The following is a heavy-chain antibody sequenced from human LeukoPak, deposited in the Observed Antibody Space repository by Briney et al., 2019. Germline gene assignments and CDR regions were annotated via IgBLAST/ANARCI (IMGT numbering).Heavy chain of an antibody. CDR2: ISGSGGST. V-gene: IGHV3-23*01. CDR3: AKDRGLYSYGYNWFDP. CDR1: GFTFSSYA. Sequence: PGGSLRLSCAASGFTFSSYAMGWVRQAPGKGREWVSAISGSGGSTYYADSVKGRFTISRDNSKNTVYLQMNRVTAEDTAVYYCAKDRGLYSYGYNWFDPWGQGTLVTVSS. D-gene: IGHD5-18*01. J-gene: IGHJ5*02.